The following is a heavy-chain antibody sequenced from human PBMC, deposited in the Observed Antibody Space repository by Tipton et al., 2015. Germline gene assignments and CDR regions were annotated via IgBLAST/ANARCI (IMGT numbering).Heavy chain of an antibody. D-gene: IGHD3-22*01. CDR2: IYRSGST. Sequence: TLSLTCSVSGDSVTSGRYYWTWIRQPPGRGLEYIGHIYRSGSTNYNPSLESRVTISVDTSKNEFSLNLGSVTAADTAVYYCARVSDRYDYFDYWGQGTLVTVSS. CDR3: ARVSDRYDYFDY. V-gene: IGHV4-61*01. CDR1: GDSVTSGRYY. J-gene: IGHJ4*02.